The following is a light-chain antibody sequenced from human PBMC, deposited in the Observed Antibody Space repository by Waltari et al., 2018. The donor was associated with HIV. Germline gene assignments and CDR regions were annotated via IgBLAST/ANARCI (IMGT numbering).Light chain of an antibody. CDR3: QQYKNWPPLT. CDR2: AAS. V-gene: IGKV3-15*01. Sequence: ETVMTQSPGTLSASPGATVTLSCTASQSIDDKLAWYQQKPGQSPRLLIYAASTGATSAPGRFSGSGSGTQFTLTISNLQSEDSAVYYCQQYKNWPPLTFGQGTKVEIK. J-gene: IGKJ1*01. CDR1: QSIDDK.